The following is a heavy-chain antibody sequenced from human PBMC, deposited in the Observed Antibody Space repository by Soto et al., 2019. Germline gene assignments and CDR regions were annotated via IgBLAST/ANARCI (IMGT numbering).Heavy chain of an antibody. V-gene: IGHV1-2*02. Sequence: ASVKVSCKASGYTFTGYYMHWVRQAPGQGLEWMGWINPNSGGTNYAQKFQGRVTMTRDTSISTAYMELSRLRSDDTAEYYCATLEYLPYYGIDVWGQVTPVTVYS. CDR3: ATLEYLPYYGIDV. J-gene: IGHJ6*02. CDR1: GYTFTGYY. CDR2: INPNSGGT. D-gene: IGHD2-2*01.